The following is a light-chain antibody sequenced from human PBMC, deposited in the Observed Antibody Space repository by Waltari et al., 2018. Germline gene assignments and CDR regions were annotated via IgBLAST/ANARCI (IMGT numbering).Light chain of an antibody. Sequence: IQLTHSPSSLSASVGDRVTSTCRASQTITNHLNWYQKRPGEAPKLLIYAASSLQSGVPSRFSGSGSGTEFTLTISSLQPEDFATYYCQQSYSSPPNFGQGTRLEIK. CDR1: QTITNH. V-gene: IGKV1-39*01. CDR3: QQSYSSPPN. J-gene: IGKJ5*01. CDR2: AAS.